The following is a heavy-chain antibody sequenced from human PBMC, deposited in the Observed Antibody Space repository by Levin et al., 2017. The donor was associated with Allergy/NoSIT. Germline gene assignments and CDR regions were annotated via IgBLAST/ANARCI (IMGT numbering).Heavy chain of an antibody. Sequence: GESLKISCAVSGFTFSNYGMHWVRRAPGKGLEWVAVIWFDGSNEYYADSVKGRFTISRDNSKNTLYLQMDSLRAEDTAVYYYAREGSWGTASYQEYFDSWGQGTLVTVSS. D-gene: IGHD3-10*01. CDR2: IWFDGSNE. J-gene: IGHJ4*02. V-gene: IGHV3-33*01. CDR1: GFTFSNYG. CDR3: AREGSWGTASYQEYFDS.